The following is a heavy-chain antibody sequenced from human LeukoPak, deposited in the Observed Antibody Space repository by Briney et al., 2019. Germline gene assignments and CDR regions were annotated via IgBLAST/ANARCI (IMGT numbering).Heavy chain of an antibody. CDR2: ITGSGGST. Sequence: TGGSLRLSCAASGFSVSNTYMSWVRQAPGKGLEWVSGITGSGGSTYYADSVKGRFTISRDNSKNTLYLQMNSLRAEDTAVYYCAAQWLPLGAFDIWGQGTMVTVSS. D-gene: IGHD6-19*01. CDR1: GFSVSNTY. CDR3: AAQWLPLGAFDI. J-gene: IGHJ3*02. V-gene: IGHV3-23*01.